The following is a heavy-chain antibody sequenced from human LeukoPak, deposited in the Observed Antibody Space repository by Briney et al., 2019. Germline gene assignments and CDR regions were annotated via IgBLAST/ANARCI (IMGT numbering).Heavy chain of an antibody. CDR2: ISGDGGST. CDR1: GFTFDDYA. V-gene: IGHV3-43*02. D-gene: IGHD6-19*01. Sequence: GGSLRLSCAASGFTFDDYAMHWVRQAPGKGLEWVSLISGDGGSTYYADSVKGRFTISRDNSKNSLYLQMNSLRTEDTALYYCTWGSSGWYRGGLGYWGQGTLVTVSS. CDR3: TWGSSGWYRGGLGY. J-gene: IGHJ4*02.